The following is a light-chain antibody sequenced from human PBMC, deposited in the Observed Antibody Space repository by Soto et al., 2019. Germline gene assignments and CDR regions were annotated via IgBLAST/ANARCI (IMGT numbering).Light chain of an antibody. V-gene: IGLV2-14*01. J-gene: IGLJ2*01. Sequence: ALTQPASVSGSPGQSITISCTGTSNDIGGYNYVSWLQQHPGEAPKLIIYEVSNRPSGVSNRFSGSKSGNTASLTITGLQPEDEASYYCTSYTITHIPVIFGGGTKLTVL. CDR2: EVS. CDR1: SNDIGGYNY. CDR3: TSYTITHIPVI.